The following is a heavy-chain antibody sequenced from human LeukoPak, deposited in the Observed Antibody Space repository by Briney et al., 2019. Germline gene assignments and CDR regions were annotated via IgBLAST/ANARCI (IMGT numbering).Heavy chain of an antibody. Sequence: GGSLRLSCPASGFTFSTYGMTWVRQAPGKGLEWISYISSSSDSIKYAGSVKGRFTRSRDNTKNSLYLQMNSLRAEDTAVYYCTKSRISFSGQADDWGQGTLVTVSS. J-gene: IGHJ4*02. CDR3: TKSRISFSGQADD. D-gene: IGHD5-12*01. CDR1: GFTFSTYG. CDR2: ISSSSDSI. V-gene: IGHV3-48*04.